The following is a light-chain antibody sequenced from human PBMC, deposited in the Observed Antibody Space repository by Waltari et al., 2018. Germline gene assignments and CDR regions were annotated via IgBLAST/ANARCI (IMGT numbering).Light chain of an antibody. J-gene: IGLJ3*02. CDR3: CSYAGRNIWV. V-gene: IGLV2-23*02. Sequence: QSALTQPASVSGSPGQSITISCTGTSSDVGFYNLVPWYQQHPGKAPDLVVYDVISRPSGVSNRFSGSKSGNTASLTISGLQAEDEADYYCCSYAGRNIWVFGGGTKLTVL. CDR1: SSDVGFYNL. CDR2: DVI.